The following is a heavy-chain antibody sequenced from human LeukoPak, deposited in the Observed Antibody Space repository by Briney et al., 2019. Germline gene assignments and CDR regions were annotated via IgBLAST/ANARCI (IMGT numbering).Heavy chain of an antibody. V-gene: IGHV4-34*01. CDR1: GGSFSGYY. J-gene: IGHJ4*02. CDR3: ARDYGDFPAYYFDY. Sequence: PSETLSLTCAVYGGSFSGYYWSWIRQPPGKGLEWIGEINHSGSTNYNPSLKSRVTIPVDTSKNQFSLKLRSVTAADTAVYYCARDYGDFPAYYFDYWGQGTLVTVSS. D-gene: IGHD4-17*01. CDR2: INHSGST.